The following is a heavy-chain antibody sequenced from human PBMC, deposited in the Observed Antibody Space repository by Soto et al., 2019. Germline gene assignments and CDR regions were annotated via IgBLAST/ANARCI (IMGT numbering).Heavy chain of an antibody. CDR1: GDSFNDYY. V-gene: IGHV1-2*02. CDR2: INPNGGAT. Sequence: GASVKVSCKTSGDSFNDYYIHWVRQAPGQGLEWMGWINPNGGATQYAQKFQGRVTVTRDTSIRTVYMELSSLRSDDTAVYYCARESGGATATLDYYYFYMDVWGKGTTVTVSS. D-gene: IGHD5-12*01. CDR3: ARESGGATATLDYYYFYMDV. J-gene: IGHJ6*03.